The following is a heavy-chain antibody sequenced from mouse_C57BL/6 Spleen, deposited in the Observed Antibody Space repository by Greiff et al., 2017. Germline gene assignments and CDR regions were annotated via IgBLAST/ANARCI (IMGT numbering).Heavy chain of an antibody. D-gene: IGHD1-1*01. V-gene: IGHV1-52*01. CDR1: GYTFTSYW. CDR2: IYPSDSET. Sequence: QVQLQQPGAELVRPGSSVKLSCKASGYTFTSYWMHWVKQRPIHGLEWIGNIYPSDSETNYNQKFKDKATLTVDKSSSTAYMQLSSLTSEDSAVYSGARVYYGSHWYFDVWGTGTTVTVSS. CDR3: ARVYYGSHWYFDV. J-gene: IGHJ1*03.